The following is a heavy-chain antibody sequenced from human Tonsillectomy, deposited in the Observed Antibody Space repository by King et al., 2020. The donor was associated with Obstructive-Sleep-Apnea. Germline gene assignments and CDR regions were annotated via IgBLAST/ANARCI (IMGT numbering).Heavy chain of an antibody. J-gene: IGHJ4*02. CDR3: ARAGRLTSGSFSLYFDS. CDR2: INPNSGGT. D-gene: IGHD1-26*01. CDR1: GYTFTDYY. V-gene: IGHV1-2*02. Sequence: QLVQSGAEVKKPGASVKVSCKTSGYTFTDYYMHWVRQAPGQGLEWMGWINPNSGGTNYAQKFQGRVTMTRDTSISTAYMELSRLRSDDTAVYSCARAGRLTSGSFSLYFDSWGQGTLVTVSS.